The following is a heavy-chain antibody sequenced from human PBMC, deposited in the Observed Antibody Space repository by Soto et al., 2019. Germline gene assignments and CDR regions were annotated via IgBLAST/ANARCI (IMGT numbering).Heavy chain of an antibody. D-gene: IGHD3-22*01. CDR2: IYYSGST. CDR1: GGSITTSGYY. J-gene: IGHJ4*02. V-gene: IGHV4-39*01. CDR3: SRHVRAVGY. Sequence: SETLSLTCTVSGGSITTSGYYWGWIRQPPGKELEWIGSIYYSGSTYYNPSLMSRLTISADTSKNQFSLKLNSVTAEDTAVYYCSRHVRAVGYWGQGTLVTVS.